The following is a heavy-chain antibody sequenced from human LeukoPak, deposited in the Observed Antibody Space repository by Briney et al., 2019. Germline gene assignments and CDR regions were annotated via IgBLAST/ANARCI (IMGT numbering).Heavy chain of an antibody. V-gene: IGHV5-51*01. CDR2: IYPGDSDT. J-gene: IGHJ3*02. CDR1: GYSFTSYW. CDR3: ARLRAIAAARNAFDI. D-gene: IGHD6-13*01. Sequence: GESLKISCKGSGYSFTSYWIGWVRQMPGKGLEWMGIIYPGDSDTRYSPSFQGQVTISADKSISTAYLQWSSLKASDTAMYYCARLRAIAAARNAFDIWGRGTIVTVSS.